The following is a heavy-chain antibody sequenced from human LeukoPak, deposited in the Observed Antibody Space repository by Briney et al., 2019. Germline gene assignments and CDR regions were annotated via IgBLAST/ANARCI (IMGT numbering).Heavy chain of an antibody. J-gene: IGHJ5*02. CDR3: ASKPIVPASQGHYFDT. V-gene: IGHV4-59*02. CDR2: VFHNGDS. CDR1: GASVRSHY. Sequence: SGTLSLTCTVSGASVRSHYWSWIRQPPGKGLVWIGNVFHNGDSSFAPSLTSRVTMSVDTSKNQFSLNLNSVTAADTAVYYCASKPIVPASQGHYFDTWGQGILVTVSS. D-gene: IGHD2-2*01.